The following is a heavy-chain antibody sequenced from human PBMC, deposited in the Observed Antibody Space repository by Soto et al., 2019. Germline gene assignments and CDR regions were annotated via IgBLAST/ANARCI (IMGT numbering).Heavy chain of an antibody. V-gene: IGHV3-30*18. CDR3: AKEVAVAGDLDY. CDR1: GFRFSSYG. CDR2: ISSDGKTK. J-gene: IGHJ4*01. D-gene: IGHD6-19*01. Sequence: PLGGSLRLSCVASGFRFSSYGIHWVRQAPGKGLEWVGVISSDGKTKYYADSVKGRFTISRDNSKNTLYLQMDSLRPEDTAVYYCAKEVAVAGDLDYWGHGTLVTVSS.